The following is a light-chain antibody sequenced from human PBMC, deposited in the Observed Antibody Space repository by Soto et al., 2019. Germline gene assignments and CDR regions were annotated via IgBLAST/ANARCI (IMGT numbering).Light chain of an antibody. J-gene: IGKJ3*01. CDR1: QSVSSSY. CDR2: GAS. Sequence: EIVLTQSPGTLSLSPGERATLSCRASQSVSSSYLAWYQQKPGQAPRLLVYGASIRATGIPDRFSGSGSGTVLTLTISRVEPEDFAVYYCQHYGSSPFTFGPGTRVDIK. CDR3: QHYGSSPFT. V-gene: IGKV3-20*01.